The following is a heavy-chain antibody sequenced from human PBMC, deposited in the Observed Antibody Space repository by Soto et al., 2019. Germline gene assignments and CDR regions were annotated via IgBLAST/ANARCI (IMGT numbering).Heavy chain of an antibody. CDR1: GGSISSYY. J-gene: IGHJ4*02. D-gene: IGHD5-18*01. CDR3: ATHVDSTSAYYCDC. Sequence: TSETLSLTCTVSGGSISSYYWSWIRQPPGKGLEWIGYIYYSGTTDYNPSLKSRVTISVARSKNQFSLKLNSVTAADTAVYYCATHVDSTSAYYCDCWGQGTLVTVSS. V-gene: IGHV4-59*03. CDR2: IYYSGTT.